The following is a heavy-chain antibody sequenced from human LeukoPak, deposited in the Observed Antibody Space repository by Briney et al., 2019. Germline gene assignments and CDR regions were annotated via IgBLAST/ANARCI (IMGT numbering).Heavy chain of an antibody. D-gene: IGHD2-15*01. CDR2: INHSGST. J-gene: IGHJ4*02. CDR3: ARGVVAFN. Sequence: PSETLSLTCSVSGGSINNFYWTWIRQPPGKGLEWIGEINHSGSTNYNPSLKSRVTISVDTSKNQFSLKLSSVTAADTAVYYCARGVVAFNWGQGTLVTVSS. CDR1: GGSINNFY. V-gene: IGHV4-34*01.